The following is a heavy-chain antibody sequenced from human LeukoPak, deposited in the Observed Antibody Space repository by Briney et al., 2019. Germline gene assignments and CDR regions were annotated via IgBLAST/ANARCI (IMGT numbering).Heavy chain of an antibody. Sequence: SQTLSLTCAISGDSVSGNSVAWNWIRQSPSRGLEWLGRTYYRSKWNNEYAVSVKSRITINSDTSKNQFSLQLNSVTPDDTAVYYCARDSSSLGLLDYWGQGTLATVSS. CDR2: TYYRSKWNN. V-gene: IGHV6-1*01. CDR3: ARDSSSLGLLDY. D-gene: IGHD6-6*01. CDR1: GDSVSGNSVA. J-gene: IGHJ4*02.